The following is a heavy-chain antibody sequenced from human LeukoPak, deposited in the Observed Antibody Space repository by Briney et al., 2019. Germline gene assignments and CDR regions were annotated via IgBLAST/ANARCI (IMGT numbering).Heavy chain of an antibody. D-gene: IGHD3-16*01. CDR3: AREDYVWGSYTP. V-gene: IGHV4-59*11. CDR1: GGSISSHY. Sequence: SETLSLTCTVSGGSISSHYWSWIRQPPGKGLEWIGYIYYTGSTNYNPSLKSRATISVDTSKNQFSLKLSSVTAADTAVYYCAREDYVWGSYTPWGQGTLVTVSS. J-gene: IGHJ5*02. CDR2: IYYTGST.